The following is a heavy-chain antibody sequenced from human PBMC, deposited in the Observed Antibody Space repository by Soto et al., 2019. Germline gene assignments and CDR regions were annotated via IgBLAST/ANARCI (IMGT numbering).Heavy chain of an antibody. V-gene: IGHV4-30-4*01. CDR2: IYYSGST. D-gene: IGHD4-17*01. CDR3: ARWRKGLRYLDY. Sequence: SETLSLTCTVSGGSISSGDYYWSWIRQPPGKGLEWIGYIYYSGSTYYNPSLKSRVTISVDTSKNQFPLKLSSVTAADTAVYYCARWRKGLRYLDYWGQGTLVTVSS. CDR1: GGSISSGDYY. J-gene: IGHJ4*02.